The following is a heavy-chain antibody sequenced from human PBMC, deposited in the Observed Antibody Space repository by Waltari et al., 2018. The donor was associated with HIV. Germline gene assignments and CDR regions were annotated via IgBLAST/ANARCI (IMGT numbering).Heavy chain of an antibody. CDR1: GFTFGSYG. J-gene: IGHJ1*01. Sequence: QVQLVESGGGVVQPGRSLTLSCEASGFTFGSYGIHWVRQAPGKGLVWVAVIWYHGDKEDYADSVKGRFNISRDNSRNTVFLHMNSLRAEDTGFYFCARERGYTSPFDLWGQGTLVTVSS. CDR2: IWYHGDKE. D-gene: IGHD5-18*01. V-gene: IGHV3-33*01. CDR3: ARERGYTSPFDL.